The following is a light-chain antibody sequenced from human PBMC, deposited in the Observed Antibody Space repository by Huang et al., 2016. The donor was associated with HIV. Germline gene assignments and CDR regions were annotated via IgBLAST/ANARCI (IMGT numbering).Light chain of an antibody. V-gene: IGKV3-15*01. CDR3: HQYNNWPPWT. CDR2: GAS. J-gene: IGKJ1*01. Sequence: ETVMTQSPATLSVSPGERATLSCKASRSVSSNLAWYQQKPGQAPRLLIYGASTRATGVPARFTGSGSGTEFNLTISSLQSEDFAFYYCHQYNNWPPWTFGQGTKVEI. CDR1: RSVSSN.